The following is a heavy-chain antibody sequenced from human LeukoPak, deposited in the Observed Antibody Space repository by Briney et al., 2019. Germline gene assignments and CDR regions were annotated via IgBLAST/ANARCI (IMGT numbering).Heavy chain of an antibody. CDR1: GFTFSSYA. CDR2: ISYDGSNK. CDR3: ARDSVDIVVVPAAGYYYCYMDV. V-gene: IGHV3-30-3*01. D-gene: IGHD2-2*01. Sequence: GGSLRLSCAASGFTFSSYAMHWVRQAPGKGLEWVAVISYDGSNKYYADSVKGRFTISRDNSKNTLYLQMNSLRAEDTAVYYCARDSVDIVVVPAAGYYYCYMDVWGKGTTVTVSS. J-gene: IGHJ6*03.